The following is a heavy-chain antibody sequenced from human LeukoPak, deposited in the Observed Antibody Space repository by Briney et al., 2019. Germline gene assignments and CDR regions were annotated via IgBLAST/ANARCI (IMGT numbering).Heavy chain of an antibody. Sequence: GGSLRLSCAASGFTVSSNYMSWVRQAPGKGLEWVSAISGSASSTYYADSVKGRFTISRDNSKNTLYLQMNSLRADDTAVYYCARDKAFLGYYDTSGYFQQWFDSWGQGTLVTVSS. V-gene: IGHV3-23*01. CDR1: GFTVSSNY. D-gene: IGHD3-22*01. CDR2: ISGSASST. J-gene: IGHJ5*01. CDR3: ARDKAFLGYYDTSGYFQQWFDS.